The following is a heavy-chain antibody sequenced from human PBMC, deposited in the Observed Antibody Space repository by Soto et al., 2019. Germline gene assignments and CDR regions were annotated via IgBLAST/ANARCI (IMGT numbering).Heavy chain of an antibody. Sequence: KFQGRVTITRDTSASTAYIELSSLRSEDTAVYYCARGDYYDIHDYWGQGTLVTVSS. J-gene: IGHJ4*02. D-gene: IGHD3-22*01. CDR3: ARGDYYDIHDY. V-gene: IGHV1-3*01.